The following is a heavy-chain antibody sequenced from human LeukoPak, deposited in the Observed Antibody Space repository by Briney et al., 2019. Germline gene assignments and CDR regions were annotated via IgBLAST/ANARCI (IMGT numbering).Heavy chain of an antibody. CDR1: GGSISSANY. V-gene: IGHV4-61*02. CDR2: ISASGST. J-gene: IGHJ4*02. Sequence: SETLSLTCTVSGGSISSANYWSWFRQPAGKELEWIGRISASGSTNYSPSLKSRLTISVDTSKHQFSLKLSSVTATDTAVYYCASWSIAFRLVDYWGQGTLVTVSS. D-gene: IGHD3-3*02. CDR3: ASWSIAFRLVDY.